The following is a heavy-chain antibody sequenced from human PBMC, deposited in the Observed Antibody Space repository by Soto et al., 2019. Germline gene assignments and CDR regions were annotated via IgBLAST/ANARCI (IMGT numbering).Heavy chain of an antibody. V-gene: IGHV1-18*01. Sequence: VTGSCQASGYAFTSCGLTWLRQAPGQGLEGMGWISAYNGGTNYAQNLQGRLTMPTDTSTSTVYMELRSLRSDDTAVYYCARVTVRGVIRVPAPRLEEFNWLDPWGQGTLVTVSS. CDR3: ARVTVRGVIRVPAPRLEEFNWLDP. D-gene: IGHD3-10*01. J-gene: IGHJ5*02. CDR1: GYAFTSCG. CDR2: ISAYNGGT.